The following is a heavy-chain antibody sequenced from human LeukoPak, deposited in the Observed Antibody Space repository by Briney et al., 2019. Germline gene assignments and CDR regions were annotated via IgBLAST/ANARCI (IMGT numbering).Heavy chain of an antibody. CDR1: GGTFSSYA. D-gene: IGHD3-22*01. CDR3: ARFGSSYYDSSGYFMSFDY. CDR2: IIPIFGTA. Sequence: SVKVSCKASGGTFSSYAISGVRQAPGQGLEWMGGIIPIFGTANYAQKFQGRVTITTDESTSTAYMELSSLRSEDTAVYYCARFGSSYYDSSGYFMSFDYWGQGTLVTVSS. J-gene: IGHJ4*02. V-gene: IGHV1-69*05.